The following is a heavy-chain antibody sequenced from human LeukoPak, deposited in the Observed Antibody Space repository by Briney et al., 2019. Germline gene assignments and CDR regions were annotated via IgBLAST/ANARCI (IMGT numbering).Heavy chain of an antibody. CDR1: GNSLSELS. Sequence: ASVTVSCKVSGNSLSELSIQWVRQAPGKGLECMGGFDPEEAKMVYAQNFQGRDTMTEDTSTQTAYMELSGLTSDDTAVYYCTTRSGDFWSGFVNWGQGTLVTVSS. J-gene: IGHJ4*02. CDR3: TTRSGDFWSGFVN. V-gene: IGHV1-24*01. CDR2: FDPEEAKM. D-gene: IGHD3-3*01.